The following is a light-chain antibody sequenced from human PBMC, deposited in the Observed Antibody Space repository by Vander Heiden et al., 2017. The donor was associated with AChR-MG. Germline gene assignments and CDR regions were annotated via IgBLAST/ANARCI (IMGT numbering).Light chain of an antibody. CDR1: QSISSY. Sequence: DIQMTQSPSSLSASVGDRLTLTCRASQSISSYLTWYQQKPGKAPRLLIYAASSLQSGVPARFSGSGSGTDFTLTISSLEPEDFAAYYCQQDCSTRRTFGQGTKVEIK. J-gene: IGKJ1*01. V-gene: IGKV1-39*01. CDR3: QQDCSTRRT. CDR2: AAS.